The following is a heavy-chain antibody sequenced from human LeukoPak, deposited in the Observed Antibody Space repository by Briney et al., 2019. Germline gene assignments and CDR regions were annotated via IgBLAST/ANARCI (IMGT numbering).Heavy chain of an antibody. J-gene: IGHJ4*02. D-gene: IGHD3-10*01. Sequence: SETLSLTCTVSGDSISSYYWNWVRQSPGKGLEWIGYIYYSGSTNCDPTLKSRVTISIDTSKNQFSLKLRSVTAADTAVYYCAREVPIVRGLRWDYWGQGTLVTVSS. V-gene: IGHV4-59*01. CDR2: IYYSGST. CDR3: AREVPIVRGLRWDY. CDR1: GDSISSYY.